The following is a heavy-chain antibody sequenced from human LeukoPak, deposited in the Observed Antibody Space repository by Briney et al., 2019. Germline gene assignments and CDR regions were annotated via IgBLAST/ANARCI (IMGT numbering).Heavy chain of an antibody. CDR3: ARGQHSRFGGPGGQSNWFDP. CDR1: GFTFSSYS. J-gene: IGHJ5*02. Sequence: PGGSLRLSCAASGFTFSSYSMTWVRQAPGKGLEWVSYISSSSSTIYYADSVKGRFTISRDNAKNSLYLQMNSLRDEDTAVYYCARGQHSRFGGPGGQSNWFDPWGQGTLVTVSS. V-gene: IGHV3-48*02. CDR2: ISSSSSTI. D-gene: IGHD3-10*01.